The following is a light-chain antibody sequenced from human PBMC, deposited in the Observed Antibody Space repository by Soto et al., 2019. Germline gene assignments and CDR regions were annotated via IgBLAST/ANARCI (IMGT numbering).Light chain of an antibody. J-gene: IGKJ1*01. Sequence: EIVLKQSPGTLSLSPEERATLSCRASQSVSSSYLVWHQQKPGQAPRLLIYGASNRATGFPDRFSGSGSGTDFTLTISRLEPEDFAVYYCQQYGSSGTFGQGTKVDI. CDR1: QSVSSSY. V-gene: IGKV3-20*01. CDR3: QQYGSSGT. CDR2: GAS.